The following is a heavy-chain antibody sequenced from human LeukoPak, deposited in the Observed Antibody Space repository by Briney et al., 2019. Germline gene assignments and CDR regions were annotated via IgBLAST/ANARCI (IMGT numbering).Heavy chain of an antibody. Sequence: SETLSLTCTVSGGSISSSSYYWGWVRQPPGTGLEWVGSIYYSGSTYYNPSLKSRVTISVDTSKNQFSLKLSSVTAADTAVYYCARRTVTTGYYYMDVWGKGTTVTISS. CDR3: ARRTVTTGYYYMDV. D-gene: IGHD4-17*01. CDR2: IYYSGST. J-gene: IGHJ6*03. V-gene: IGHV4-39*01. CDR1: GGSISSSSYY.